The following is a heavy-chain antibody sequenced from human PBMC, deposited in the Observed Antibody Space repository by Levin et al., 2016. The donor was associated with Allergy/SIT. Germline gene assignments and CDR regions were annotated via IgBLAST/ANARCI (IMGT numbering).Heavy chain of an antibody. CDR2: IWYDGSNK. V-gene: IGHV3-33*01. CDR1: GFTFSSYG. Sequence: GGSLRLSCAASGFTFSSYGMHWVRQAPGKGLEWVAVIWYDGSNKYYADSVKGRFTISRDNSKNTLYLQMNSLRAEDTAVYYCARARTTYSSGWYLFDYWGQGTLVTVSS. CDR3: ARARTTYSSGWYLFDY. D-gene: IGHD6-19*01. J-gene: IGHJ4*02.